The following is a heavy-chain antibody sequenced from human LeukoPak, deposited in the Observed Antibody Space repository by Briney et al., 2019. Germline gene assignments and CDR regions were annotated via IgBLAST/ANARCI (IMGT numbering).Heavy chain of an antibody. CDR1: GGSISSSSYY. Sequence: SETLSLTCTVSGGSISSSSYYWGWIRQPPGKGLEWIGSIYYSGSTYYNPSLKSRVTISVDRSKNQFSLKLSSVTAADTAVYYCARDQPDSGSYYFDYWGQGTLVTVSS. J-gene: IGHJ4*02. D-gene: IGHD1-26*01. CDR2: IYYSGST. V-gene: IGHV4-39*07. CDR3: ARDQPDSGSYYFDY.